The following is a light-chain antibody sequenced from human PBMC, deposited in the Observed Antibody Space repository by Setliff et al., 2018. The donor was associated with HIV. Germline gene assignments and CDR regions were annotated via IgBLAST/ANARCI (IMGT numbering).Light chain of an antibody. J-gene: IGLJ3*02. CDR3: QSYDSRLSAWV. CDR2: GNF. Sequence: QRVTISCTGSSSNIGAGYDVHWYQQIPGTAPKLLIYGNFNRPSGVPDRFFGSKSATSASLAITGLQAEDEADYYCQSYDSRLSAWVFGGGTKVTVL. V-gene: IGLV1-40*01. CDR1: SSNIGAGYD.